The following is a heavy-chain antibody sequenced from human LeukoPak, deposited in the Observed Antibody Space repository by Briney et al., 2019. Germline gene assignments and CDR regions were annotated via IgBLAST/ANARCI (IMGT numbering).Heavy chain of an antibody. CDR3: ARGRGWVDH. CDR1: GFTFSAYA. J-gene: IGHJ4*02. CDR2: IHDDGHVR. V-gene: IGHV3-7*01. Sequence: GGSLRLSCAASGFTFSAYAMSWFRQAPGKGLEWVANIHDDGHVRNYEDSVKGRFTISRDDARSSVYLQLRSLRAEDTALYFCARGRGWVDHWGQGTLVTVSS. D-gene: IGHD3-16*01.